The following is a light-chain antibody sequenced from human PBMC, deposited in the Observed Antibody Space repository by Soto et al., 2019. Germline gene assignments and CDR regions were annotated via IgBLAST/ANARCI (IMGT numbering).Light chain of an antibody. V-gene: IGLV1-44*01. J-gene: IGLJ3*02. CDR3: AAWDDSLSGPV. CDR1: KASIGSNT. CDR2: NNN. Sequence: QSVLTQPPSASGTPGQRVTISCSGSKASIGSNTVTWYQHLPGAAPKLLVYNNNQRPSGVPDRFSGSKSDTSASLAISGLQFEDEAVYYCAAWDDSLSGPVFGGGTQLIVL.